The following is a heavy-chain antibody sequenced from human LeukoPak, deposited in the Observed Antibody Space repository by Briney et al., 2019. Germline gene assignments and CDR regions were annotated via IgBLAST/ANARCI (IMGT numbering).Heavy chain of an antibody. J-gene: IGHJ4*02. Sequence: GGSLRLSCAASGFTFSSYAMHWVRQAPGKGLEWVAVISYDGSNKYYADSVKGRFTISRDNSKNTLYLQMNSLRAEDTAVYYCAKDPAAAPDYYFDYWGQGTLVTVSS. CDR1: GFTFSSYA. V-gene: IGHV3-30*04. CDR2: ISYDGSNK. D-gene: IGHD6-13*01. CDR3: AKDPAAAPDYYFDY.